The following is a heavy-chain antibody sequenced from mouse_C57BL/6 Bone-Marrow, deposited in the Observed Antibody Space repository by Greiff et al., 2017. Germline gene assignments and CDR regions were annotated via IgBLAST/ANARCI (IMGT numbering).Heavy chain of an antibody. CDR3: ARGEGWLLRDY. D-gene: IGHD2-3*01. CDR1: GYTFTSYG. J-gene: IGHJ2*01. V-gene: IGHV1-58*01. CDR2: IYIGNGYT. Sequence: VQLKESGAELVRPGSSVKMSCTTSGYTFTSYGINWVKQRPGQGLEWIGYIYIGNGYTEYTEKFKGKATLTSDTSSSTAYMQLSSLTSEDSAVYFCARGEGWLLRDYWGQGTTLTVSS.